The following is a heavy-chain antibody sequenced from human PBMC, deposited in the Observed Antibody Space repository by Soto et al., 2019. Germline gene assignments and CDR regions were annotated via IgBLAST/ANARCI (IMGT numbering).Heavy chain of an antibody. D-gene: IGHD4-17*01. Sequence: PSETLSLTCTVSGGSISSYYWSWIRQPPGKGLEWIGYIYYSGITNYNPSLKSRVTISVDTSKNQFSLKLSSVTAADTAVYYCARETTVTKYLGGGYYYGIDVWGQGTTVTVSS. V-gene: IGHV4-59*01. CDR3: ARETTVTKYLGGGYYYGIDV. CDR2: IYYSGIT. CDR1: GGSISSYY. J-gene: IGHJ6*02.